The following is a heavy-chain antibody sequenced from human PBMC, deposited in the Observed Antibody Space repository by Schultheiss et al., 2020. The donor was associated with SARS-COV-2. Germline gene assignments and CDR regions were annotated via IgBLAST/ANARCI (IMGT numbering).Heavy chain of an antibody. V-gene: IGHV4-61*01. D-gene: IGHD6-13*01. CDR1: GGSVSSGSYY. J-gene: IGHJ5*02. CDR2: IYYSGST. CDR3: AREPIAAADWFDP. Sequence: SETLSLTCTVSGGSVSSGSYYWSWIRQPPGKGLEWIGYIYYSGSTDYNPSLKSRVTISVDTSKNQFSLKLSSVTAADTAVYYCAREPIAAADWFDPWGQGTLVTVSS.